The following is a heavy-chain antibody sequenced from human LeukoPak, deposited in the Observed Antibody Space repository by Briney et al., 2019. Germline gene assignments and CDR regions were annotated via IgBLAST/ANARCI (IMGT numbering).Heavy chain of an antibody. Sequence: EASVKVSCKASGYTFTGYYMHWVRQAPGQGLEWMGWINPNSGGTNYAQKSQGRVTMTRDTSISTAYMELSRLRSDDTAVYYCARDKMYDYGDYAWSGRFDYWGQGTLVTVSS. CDR2: INPNSGGT. V-gene: IGHV1-2*02. CDR1: GYTFTGYY. D-gene: IGHD4-17*01. J-gene: IGHJ4*02. CDR3: ARDKMYDYGDYAWSGRFDY.